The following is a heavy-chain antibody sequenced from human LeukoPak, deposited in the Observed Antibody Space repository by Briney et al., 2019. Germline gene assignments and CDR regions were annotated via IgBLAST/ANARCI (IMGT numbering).Heavy chain of an antibody. J-gene: IGHJ3*02. D-gene: IGHD1-1*01. CDR3: AKDRRGNAPRAAFDI. V-gene: IGHV3-23*01. CDR1: GFTVSNYA. CDR2: ISGGGGAT. Sequence: PGGSLRLSCAASGFTVSNYAMSWVRQAPGKGLEWVSAISGGGGATFYADSVKGRFTISRDNSKNTLYLQMDGLRAEDTAVYYCAKDRRGNAPRAAFDIWGQGTMVTVSS.